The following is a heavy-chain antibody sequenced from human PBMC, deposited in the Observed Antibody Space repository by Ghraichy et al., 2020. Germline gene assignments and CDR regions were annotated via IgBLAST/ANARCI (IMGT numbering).Heavy chain of an antibody. V-gene: IGHV3-23*01. J-gene: IGHJ4*02. CDR1: GFTFSSYA. D-gene: IGHD5-18*01. CDR3: AKLTWIQLSSRPFYFDY. Sequence: GGSLRLSCAASGFTFSSYAMSWVRQAPGKGLEWVSAISGSGGSTYYADSVKGRFTISRDNSKNTLYLQMNSLRAEDTAVYYCAKLTWIQLSSRPFYFDYWGQGTLVTVSS. CDR2: ISGSGGST.